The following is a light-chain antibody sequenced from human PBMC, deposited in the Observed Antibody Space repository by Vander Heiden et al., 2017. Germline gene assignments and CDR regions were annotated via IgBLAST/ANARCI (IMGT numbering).Light chain of an antibody. CDR1: QSVLYSSNNKNY. CDR3: QQYYSTPLT. V-gene: IGKV4-1*01. Sequence: DIVMTQPPASLAVSLGERATINCKSSQSVLYSSNNKNYLAWYQQKPGQPPKLLIYWASTRESGVPDRFSGSGSGTDFTLTIFSLQAEDVALYYCQQYYSTPLTFGGGTKVQIK. CDR2: WAS. J-gene: IGKJ4*01.